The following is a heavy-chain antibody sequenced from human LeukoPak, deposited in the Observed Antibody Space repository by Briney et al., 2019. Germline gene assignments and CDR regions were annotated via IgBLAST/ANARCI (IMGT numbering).Heavy chain of an antibody. Sequence: GASVKVSCKASGYTFTSYYMHWVRQAPGQGLEWMGIINPSGGSTSYAQKFQGRVTMTMDTSTSTVYMELSSLRSEDTAVYYCANGYCDFWSGYTRSDYYYMDVWGKGTTVTVSS. J-gene: IGHJ6*03. CDR2: INPSGGST. CDR3: ANGYCDFWSGYTRSDYYYMDV. D-gene: IGHD3-3*01. CDR1: GYTFTSYY. V-gene: IGHV1-46*01.